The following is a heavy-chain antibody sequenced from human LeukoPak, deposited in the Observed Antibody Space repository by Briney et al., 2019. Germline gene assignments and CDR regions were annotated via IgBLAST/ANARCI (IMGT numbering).Heavy chain of an antibody. Sequence: PGGSLRLSCAASGFTFSSYWMHWVRQAPGKGLVWVSRINSDGSSTSYADSVKGRFTISRDNAKNTLYLQMNSLRGEDTAVYYCAKFDNRIVGAASFNYWGQGTLVTVSS. CDR2: INSDGSST. J-gene: IGHJ4*02. V-gene: IGHV3-74*01. D-gene: IGHD1-26*01. CDR3: AKFDNRIVGAASFNY. CDR1: GFTFSSYW.